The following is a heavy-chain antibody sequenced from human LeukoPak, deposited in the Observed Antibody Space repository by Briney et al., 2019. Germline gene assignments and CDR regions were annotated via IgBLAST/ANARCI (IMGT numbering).Heavy chain of an antibody. CDR2: IYPGDSDT. D-gene: IGHD3-22*01. J-gene: IGHJ3*02. Sequence: RESLKICCKGSGYSFTSYWIGWVRQMPGKGVEWRGIIYPGDSDTRYSPSFQGQVTISADKSISTAYLQWSSLKASDTAMYYCASESPMIGDAFDIWGQGTMVTVSS. CDR1: GYSFTSYW. CDR3: ASESPMIGDAFDI. V-gene: IGHV5-51*01.